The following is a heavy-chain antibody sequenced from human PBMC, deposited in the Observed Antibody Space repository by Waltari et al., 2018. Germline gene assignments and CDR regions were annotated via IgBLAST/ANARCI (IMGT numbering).Heavy chain of an antibody. CDR1: GGTFSSYA. Sequence: QVQLVQSGAEVKKPGSSVKVSCKASGGTFSSYAISWVRQAPGQGLEWMGGIIPIFGTANYAQKFQGRVTITADESTSTAYMELSSLRSEDTAVYYCARDPPADYDSSGHDPRLDGDYWGQGTLVTVSS. CDR2: IIPIFGTA. V-gene: IGHV1-69*01. D-gene: IGHD3-22*01. J-gene: IGHJ4*02. CDR3: ARDPPADYDSSGHDPRLDGDY.